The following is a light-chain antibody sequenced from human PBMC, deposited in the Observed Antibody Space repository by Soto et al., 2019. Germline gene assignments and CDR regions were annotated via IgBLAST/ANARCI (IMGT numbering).Light chain of an antibody. J-gene: IGKJ1*01. Sequence: DIQMTQSPSTLSASVGDRVTITCRASQSISTWLAWYQQKPGKAPNLLIYDASSLESGVPSRFSGSGSGTEFTLTISSLQPDDFATYYCQQDNSYSWTFGQGTKVEI. CDR1: QSISTW. CDR2: DAS. CDR3: QQDNSYSWT. V-gene: IGKV1-5*01.